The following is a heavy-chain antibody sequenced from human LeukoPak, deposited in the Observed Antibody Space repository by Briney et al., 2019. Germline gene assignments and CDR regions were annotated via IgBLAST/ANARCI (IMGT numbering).Heavy chain of an antibody. J-gene: IGHJ4*02. D-gene: IGHD4-17*01. V-gene: IGHV4-34*01. Sequence: SETLSLTCAVYGGSFSGYYWTWICQPPGKGLEWIGEINHSGSTNYNPSLKSRVTISVDTSKNQFSLNLSSVTAADTAVYYCARGTSTYGPWGQGTLVTVSS. CDR2: INHSGST. CDR1: GGSFSGYY. CDR3: ARGTSTYGP.